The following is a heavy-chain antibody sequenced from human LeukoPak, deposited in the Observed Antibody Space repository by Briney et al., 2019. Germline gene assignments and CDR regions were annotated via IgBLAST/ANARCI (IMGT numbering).Heavy chain of an antibody. D-gene: IGHD2-2*01. CDR1: GYSFTSYW. CDR3: ARQARYCSSTSCAFDY. J-gene: IGHJ4*02. V-gene: IGHV5-51*01. Sequence: GESLQISCKGSGYSFTSYWIGWVRQMPGKGLEWMGIIYPSDSDTRYSPSFQGQVTISADKSISTAYLQWSSLKASDTAMYYCARQARYCSSTSCAFDYWGQGTLVTVSS. CDR2: IYPSDSDT.